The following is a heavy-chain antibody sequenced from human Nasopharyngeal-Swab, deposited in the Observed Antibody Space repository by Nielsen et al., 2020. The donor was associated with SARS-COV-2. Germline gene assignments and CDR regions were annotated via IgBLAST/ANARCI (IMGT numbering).Heavy chain of an antibody. D-gene: IGHD3-10*01. J-gene: IGHJ4*02. CDR1: GFTFSSYS. V-gene: IGHV3-21*01. CDR3: ARDPGRWVRGVYY. CDR2: ISSSSSYI. Sequence: LSLTCAASGFTFSSYSMDLVRQAPGKGLEWVSSISSSSSYIYYADSVKGRFTISRDNAKNSLYLQMNSLRAEDTAVYYCARDPGRWVRGVYYWGQGTLVTVSS.